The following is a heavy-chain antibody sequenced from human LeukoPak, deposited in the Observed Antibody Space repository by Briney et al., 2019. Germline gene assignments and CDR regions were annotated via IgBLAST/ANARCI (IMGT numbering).Heavy chain of an antibody. Sequence: GGSLRLSCAASTFTFSNYWMSWVRQAPGKGLEWVANIKQDGSEKYYVDSVKGRFTISRDNAKTSLYLQMNSLRAEDTAVYYCTRLGYYYGSGSPNQYWGQGTLVTVSS. CDR2: IKQDGSEK. D-gene: IGHD3-10*01. J-gene: IGHJ4*02. CDR3: TRLGYYYGSGSPNQY. CDR1: TFTFSNYW. V-gene: IGHV3-7*03.